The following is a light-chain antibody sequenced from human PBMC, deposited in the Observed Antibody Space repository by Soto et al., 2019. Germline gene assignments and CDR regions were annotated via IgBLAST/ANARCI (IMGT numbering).Light chain of an antibody. CDR3: QQYNSYSAT. Sequence: DIQMTQFPSTLSASVGDRVTITCRASQSISTWLAWYQQKPGKAPKLLIYKASSLESGVPSRFSGSGSGTEFTLTISSLQPDDFATYYCQQYNSYSATFGPGTKVDIK. J-gene: IGKJ3*01. V-gene: IGKV1-5*03. CDR2: KAS. CDR1: QSISTW.